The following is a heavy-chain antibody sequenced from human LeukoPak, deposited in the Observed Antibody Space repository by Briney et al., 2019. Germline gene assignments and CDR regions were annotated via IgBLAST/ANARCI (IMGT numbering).Heavy chain of an antibody. D-gene: IGHD6-13*01. CDR1: GYTFTTYA. J-gene: IGHJ4*02. CDR2: TNAGNGNT. CDR3: ARDPIGSRWPYYFDY. Sequence: ASVKVSCKASGYTFTTYAMHWVRQAPGQRFEWMGWTNAGNGNTKYSQKFQARVTITRDTSASTAYMELSSPRSEDTAVYYCARDPIGSRWPYYFDYWGQGTLVTVSS. V-gene: IGHV1-3*01.